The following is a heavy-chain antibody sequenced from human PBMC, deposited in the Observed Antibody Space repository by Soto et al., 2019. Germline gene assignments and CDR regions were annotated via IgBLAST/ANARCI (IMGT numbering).Heavy chain of an antibody. J-gene: IGHJ4*02. CDR1: GFTFSSYA. D-gene: IGHD2-2*01. CDR3: AKDRDIVVVPAAMGFDY. CDR2: ISGSGGST. Sequence: VQLVESGGGLVQPGGSLRLSCAASGFTFSSYAMSWVRQAPGKGLEWVSAISGSGGSTYYADSVKGRFTISRDNSKNTLYLQMNSLRAEDTAVYYCAKDRDIVVVPAAMGFDYWGQGTLVTVSS. V-gene: IGHV3-23*04.